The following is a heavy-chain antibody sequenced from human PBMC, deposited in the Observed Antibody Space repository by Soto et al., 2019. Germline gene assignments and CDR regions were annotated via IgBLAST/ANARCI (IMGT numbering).Heavy chain of an antibody. CDR1: GGSVSSGSYS. D-gene: IGHD5-12*01. J-gene: IGHJ4*02. CDR3: ARGAYSAYPDY. V-gene: IGHV4-61*01. Sequence: QVQLQESGPGLVKPSETLSLTCTVSGGSVSSGSYSWNWIRQPPGKGLEWIGYFYYSGSTNSSPSLKSRVTISVDRSKNQFSLHLSSVTAADTAVYFCARGAYSAYPDYWGQGTLVTVSS. CDR2: FYYSGST.